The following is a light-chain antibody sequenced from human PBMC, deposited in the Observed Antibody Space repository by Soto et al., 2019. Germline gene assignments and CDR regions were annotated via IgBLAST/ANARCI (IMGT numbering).Light chain of an antibody. CDR3: QQYGSSGT. J-gene: IGKJ1*01. CDR2: GAS. V-gene: IGKV3-20*01. Sequence: EIVMTQSPATLSVSPGETATLSCRASQRVGINLAWYHQKPGQAPRLLIYGASNRATGIPDRFSGSGSGTDFTLTISRLEPEDFAVYYCQQYGSSGTFGQGTKVDIK. CDR1: QRVGIN.